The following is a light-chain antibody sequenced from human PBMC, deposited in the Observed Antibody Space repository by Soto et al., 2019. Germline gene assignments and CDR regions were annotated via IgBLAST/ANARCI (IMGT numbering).Light chain of an antibody. CDR3: QVWDSSSQHYV. CDR2: YDN. Sequence: SYEQTQPPSVSVAPGETARISWGGNYIGSKSVHWRQQKPGQAPVSVIYYDNDRPSGIPERFSGSNSGNTATLTISRVEAGDEADYFCQVWDSSSQHYVFGTGTKVT. CDR1: YIGSKS. J-gene: IGLJ1*01. V-gene: IGLV3-21*04.